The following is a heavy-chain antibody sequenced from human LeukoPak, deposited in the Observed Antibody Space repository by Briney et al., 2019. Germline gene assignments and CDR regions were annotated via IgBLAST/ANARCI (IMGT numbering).Heavy chain of an antibody. J-gene: IGHJ4*02. D-gene: IGHD2-15*01. CDR2: IYYSGST. CDR3: ARLSPLYCSGGSCYSARYFDY. CDR1: GGSFSGYY. Sequence: SETLSLTCAVYGGSFSGYYWSWIRQPPGKGLEWIGYIYYSGSTNYNPSLKSRVTISVDTSKNQFSLKLSSATAADTAVYYCARLSPLYCSGGSCYSARYFDYWGQGTLVTVSS. V-gene: IGHV4-59*08.